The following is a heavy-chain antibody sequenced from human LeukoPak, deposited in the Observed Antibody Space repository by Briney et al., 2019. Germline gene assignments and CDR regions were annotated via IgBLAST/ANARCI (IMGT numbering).Heavy chain of an antibody. Sequence: GESLKFSCKGSGYSFTNYWIDWVRQVPGKGLEWMGIIYPGDSDTRYSPSFRGQVTISVDKSINTAYLQWNSLQASDTAMYYCARRTSARHWFDPWGQGTLVTVSS. CDR2: IYPGDSDT. J-gene: IGHJ5*02. CDR3: ARRTSARHWFDP. CDR1: GYSFTNYW. V-gene: IGHV5-51*01.